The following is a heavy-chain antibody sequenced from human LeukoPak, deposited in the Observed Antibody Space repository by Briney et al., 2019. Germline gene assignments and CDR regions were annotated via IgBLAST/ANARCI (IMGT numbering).Heavy chain of an antibody. CDR3: AHSRRGIAAAGPFDY. CDR1: GFSLSTSGVG. Sequence: SGPTLVKPTQTLTLTCTFSGFSLSTSGVGVGWIRQPPGKALEWLALIYWNDDKRYSPSLKSRLTITKDTSKNQVVLTMTNMDPVDTATYYCAHSRRGIAAAGPFDYWGQGTLVTVSS. CDR2: IYWNDDK. D-gene: IGHD6-13*01. J-gene: IGHJ4*02. V-gene: IGHV2-5*01.